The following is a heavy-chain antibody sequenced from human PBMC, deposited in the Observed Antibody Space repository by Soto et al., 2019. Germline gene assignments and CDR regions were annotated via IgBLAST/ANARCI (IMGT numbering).Heavy chain of an antibody. CDR3: ESSVFP. CDR2: IYYSGNT. D-gene: IGHD6-19*01. J-gene: IGHJ5*02. CDR1: GGSISSGGYY. V-gene: IGHV4-31*03. Sequence: QVQLQESGPGLVKPSQTLSLTCTVSGGSISSGGYYWSWIRQHPGKGLEWIGYIYYSGNTYYNPPPXSXXTTSVATSKTQFSLKLSSVTAADTYVYYCESSVFPWGQGTLVTVSS.